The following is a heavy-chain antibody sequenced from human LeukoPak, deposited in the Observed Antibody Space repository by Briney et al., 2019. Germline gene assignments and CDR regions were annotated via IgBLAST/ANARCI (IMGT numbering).Heavy chain of an antibody. V-gene: IGHV4-59*01. Sequence: IYNSGSTNYNPSLRGRVTISLDTSKNQVSLKLSSVTAADTAMYYCARKDGDGWGQGILVTVSS. J-gene: IGHJ4*02. CDR3: ARKDGDG. CDR2: IYNSGST. D-gene: IGHD5-24*01.